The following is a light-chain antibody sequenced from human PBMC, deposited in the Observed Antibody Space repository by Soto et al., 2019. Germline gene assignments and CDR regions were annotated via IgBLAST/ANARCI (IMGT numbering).Light chain of an antibody. V-gene: IGKV3-20*01. Sequence: EIVLTQSPGTLSLSPGERATLSCRASQSVSSSYLAWYQQKPGQAPRLLIYGASSRATGIPDRFSGSGSGTDFTLTISRLEHDDFAEYYCQQNGSSPYTFGQGTKLEIK. CDR2: GAS. CDR3: QQNGSSPYT. CDR1: QSVSSSY. J-gene: IGKJ2*01.